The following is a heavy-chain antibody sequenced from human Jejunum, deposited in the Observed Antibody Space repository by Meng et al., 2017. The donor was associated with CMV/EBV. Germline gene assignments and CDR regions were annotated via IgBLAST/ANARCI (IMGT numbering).Heavy chain of an antibody. CDR1: SHL. Sequence: SHLMHWVRQAPGKGLEWVGFIPYDGTNEYYADSVKGRFTISRDNSKNTLYLQVNSLRPEDTAVYYCARGDCSSATCSVYYYGLDVWGQGTTVTVSS. CDR2: IPYDGTNE. V-gene: IGHV3-30-3*01. CDR3: ARGDCSSATCSVYYYGLDV. J-gene: IGHJ6*02. D-gene: IGHD2-2*01.